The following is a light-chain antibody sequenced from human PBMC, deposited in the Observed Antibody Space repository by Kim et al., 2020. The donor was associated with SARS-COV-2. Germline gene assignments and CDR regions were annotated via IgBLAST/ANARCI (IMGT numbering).Light chain of an antibody. V-gene: IGKV3D-15*01. J-gene: IGKJ4*01. CDR3: QQYKDWAPLT. CDR1: RSVRRD. CDR2: GEY. Sequence: GCRGEQANLPCRAGRSVRRDLVRNQQKPGQAPRLLIYGEYSRANDIPARCSGSGYGTEFTLTISGLQSEDFAVYYCQQYKDWAPLTFGGGTKVE.